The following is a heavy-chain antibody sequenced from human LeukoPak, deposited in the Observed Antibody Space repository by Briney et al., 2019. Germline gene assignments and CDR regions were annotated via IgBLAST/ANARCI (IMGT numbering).Heavy chain of an antibody. CDR3: VKDLRLDLHLDNFDA. V-gene: IGHV3-9*01. J-gene: IGHJ3*01. D-gene: IGHD5-12*01. CDR2: ISWDSGSS. Sequence: GGSLRLSCAASGFNLYDYAMHWVRQAPDKGLEWVSSISWDSGSSVYAASVKGRFTISRDNAKNSLYLQMNSLRPEDTALYYCVKDLRLDLHLDNFDAWGQGTMVTVSS. CDR1: GFNLYDYA.